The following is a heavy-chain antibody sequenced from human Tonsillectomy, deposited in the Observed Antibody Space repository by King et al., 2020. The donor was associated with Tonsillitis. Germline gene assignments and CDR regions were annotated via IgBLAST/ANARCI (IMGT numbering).Heavy chain of an antibody. Sequence: VQLVESGGGVVQPGRSLRLSCAVSGFTFNTYTMHWVRQVPGKGLEWVAVISYDGRIKYYANSVKGRFTISRDNSKNTLYLQMNSLRSEDTAMYYCARDLEWCGEVSGAWFDPWGQGTPVTVSS. J-gene: IGHJ5*02. D-gene: IGHD3-10*01. CDR1: GFTFNTYT. V-gene: IGHV3-30-3*01. CDR3: ARDLEWCGEVSGAWFDP. CDR2: ISYDGRIK.